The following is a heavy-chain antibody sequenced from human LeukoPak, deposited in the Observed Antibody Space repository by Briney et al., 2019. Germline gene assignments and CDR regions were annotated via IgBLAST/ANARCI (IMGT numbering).Heavy chain of an antibody. Sequence: TSETLSLTCTVSGGSISSYYRSWIRQPPGKGLEWIGYIYYSGSTNYNPSLKSRVTISVDTSKNQFSLKLSSVTAADTAVYYCARAGYCSSTSCYFDYWGQGTLVTVSS. J-gene: IGHJ4*02. CDR2: IYYSGST. CDR1: GGSISSYY. D-gene: IGHD2-2*01. CDR3: ARAGYCSSTSCYFDY. V-gene: IGHV4-59*01.